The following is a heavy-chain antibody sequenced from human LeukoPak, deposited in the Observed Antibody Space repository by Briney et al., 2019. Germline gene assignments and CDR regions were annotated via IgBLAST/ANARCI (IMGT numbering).Heavy chain of an antibody. CDR1: GFMFSDYG. D-gene: IGHD3-10*01. CDR3: AKEGDRGEALYYYYMDV. J-gene: IGHJ6*03. V-gene: IGHV3-33*06. Sequence: PGGSLRLSCAASGFMFSDYGMHWVRQAPGKGLEGVAAIWYDGSNIFYADSVKGRFTISRDNSKNTVYLQMNSLRAEDTADYYCAKEGDRGEALYYYYMDVWGNGTTVTVSS. CDR2: IWYDGSNI.